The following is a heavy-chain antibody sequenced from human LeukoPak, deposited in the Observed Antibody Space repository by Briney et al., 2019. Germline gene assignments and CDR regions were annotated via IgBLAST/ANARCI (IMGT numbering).Heavy chain of an antibody. CDR3: VRGGSSSGYDY. CDR1: GYTFITYD. Sequence: ASVKVSCTASGYTFITYDITWVRQAPGQGLEWVGWISRNTVNTNYAQKFQGRVTLTTDTSTSTAYMELRSLRSDDTAVYYCVRGGSSSGYDYWGQGTLATVSS. D-gene: IGHD3-22*01. J-gene: IGHJ4*02. V-gene: IGHV1-18*01. CDR2: ISRNTVNT.